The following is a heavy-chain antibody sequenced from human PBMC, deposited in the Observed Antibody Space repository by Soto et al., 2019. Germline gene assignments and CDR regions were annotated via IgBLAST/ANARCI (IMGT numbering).Heavy chain of an antibody. Sequence: SETLSLTCTVSGGSISSYYWSWIRQPPGKGLEWIGYIYYSGSTNYNPSLKSRVTISVDTSKNQFSLKLSSVTAADTAVYYCARELVGANYYYGMDVWGQGTTVTVSS. J-gene: IGHJ6*02. V-gene: IGHV4-59*01. CDR3: ARELVGANYYYGMDV. CDR2: IYYSGST. CDR1: GGSISSYY. D-gene: IGHD1-26*01.